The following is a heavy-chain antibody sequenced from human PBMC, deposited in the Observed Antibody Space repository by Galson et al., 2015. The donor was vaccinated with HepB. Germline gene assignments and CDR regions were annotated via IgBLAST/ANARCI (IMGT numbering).Heavy chain of an antibody. CDR1: GFSLNSSEPR. CDR3: VRIGPAAVDS. V-gene: IGHV2-70*04. J-gene: IGHJ5*02. D-gene: IGHD6-13*01. CDR2: IEWDNKK. Sequence: PALVKPTQTLTLTCTFSGFSLNSSEPRVSWIRQPPGKALEWLARIEWDNKKFYSASLKTRLTISKDTSKNQVVLTLTNVDPVDTATYYCVRIGPAAVDSWGLGTLVTVSS.